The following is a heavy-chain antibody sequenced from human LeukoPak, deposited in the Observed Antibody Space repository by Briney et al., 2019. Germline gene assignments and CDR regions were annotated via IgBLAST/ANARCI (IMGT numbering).Heavy chain of an antibody. Sequence: SVKVSCKASGGTFSSYAISWVRQAPGQGLEWMGGIIPIFGTANYAQKFQGRVTITADESTSTAYMDLSRLRSEDTAVYYCAREEHYYDSSGYRYDYWGQGTLVTVSS. CDR2: IIPIFGTA. J-gene: IGHJ4*02. V-gene: IGHV1-69*13. CDR3: AREEHYYDSSGYRYDY. CDR1: GGTFSSYA. D-gene: IGHD3-22*01.